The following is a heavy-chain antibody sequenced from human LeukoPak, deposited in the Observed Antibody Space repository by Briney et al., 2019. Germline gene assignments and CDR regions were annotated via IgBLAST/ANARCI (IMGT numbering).Heavy chain of an antibody. CDR2: ISGSGGST. CDR3: ARDVLLWFGELSG. Sequence: GGSLRLSCAASGFTFSSYGMSWVRQAPGKGLEWVSAISGSGGSTYYADSVKGRFTISRDNAKNSLYLQMNSLRAEDTAVYYCARDVLLWFGELSGWGQGTLVTVSS. CDR1: GFTFSSYG. V-gene: IGHV3-23*01. J-gene: IGHJ4*02. D-gene: IGHD3-10*01.